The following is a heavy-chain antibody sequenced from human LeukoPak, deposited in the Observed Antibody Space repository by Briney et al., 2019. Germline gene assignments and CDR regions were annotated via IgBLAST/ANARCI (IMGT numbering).Heavy chain of an antibody. V-gene: IGHV3-21*01. Sequence: GSLRLSCAASGFTFSSYSMNWVRQAPGKGLEWVSSISRSGSYIYYADSVKGRFTISRDNAKNSLYLQMNSLRAEDTAVYYCARGLIAAAGPSPGNWGQGTLVPVSS. CDR1: GFTFSSYS. CDR3: ARGLIAAAGPSPGN. D-gene: IGHD6-13*01. J-gene: IGHJ4*02. CDR2: ISRSGSYI.